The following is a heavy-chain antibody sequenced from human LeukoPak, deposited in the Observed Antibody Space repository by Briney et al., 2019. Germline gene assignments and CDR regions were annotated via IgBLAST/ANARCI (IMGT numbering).Heavy chain of an antibody. CDR3: ARDLPGYSSSWHRGYMDV. D-gene: IGHD6-13*01. Sequence: ASVKVSCKVSGYTLTELSMFWVRQAPGKGLEWMGSFDPEDGKTVYAQKFQGRVTMTEDTSTDTAYMELSSLRSDDTAVYYCARDLPGYSSSWHRGYMDVWGKGTTVTVSS. J-gene: IGHJ6*03. CDR1: GYTLTELS. CDR2: FDPEDGKT. V-gene: IGHV1-24*01.